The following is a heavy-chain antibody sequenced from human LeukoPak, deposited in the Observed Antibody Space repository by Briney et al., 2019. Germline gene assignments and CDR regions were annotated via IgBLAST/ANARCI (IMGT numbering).Heavy chain of an antibody. CDR1: GFTFSSYA. D-gene: IGHD2-15*01. J-gene: IGHJ4*02. CDR2: ICGGGGCT. V-gene: IGHV3-23*01. Sequence: GGSLRLSCAASGFTFSSYAMSWVRQAPGKGLEWVSTICGGGGCTYYADSVKGRFTITRDNARNSLFLQMNSLRAEDTAVYYCAREDGYCSGGNCYTYFVSWGQGTLVTVSS. CDR3: AREDGYCSGGNCYTYFVS.